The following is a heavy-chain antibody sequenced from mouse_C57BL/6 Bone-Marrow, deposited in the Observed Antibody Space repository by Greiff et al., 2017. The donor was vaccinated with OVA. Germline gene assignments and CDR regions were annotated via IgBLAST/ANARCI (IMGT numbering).Heavy chain of an antibody. D-gene: IGHD1-3*01. CDR1: GYTFTSYW. CDR2: IDPSDSYT. CDR3: ASNSPWFAY. V-gene: IGHV1-59*01. Sequence: QVQLQQPGAELVRPGTSVKLSCKASGYTFTSYWMHWVKQRPGQGLEWIGVIDPSDSYTNYNQKFKGKATLTVDTSSSIAYMQLSSLTSEDSAVYYCASNSPWFAYWGQGTLVTVSA. J-gene: IGHJ3*01.